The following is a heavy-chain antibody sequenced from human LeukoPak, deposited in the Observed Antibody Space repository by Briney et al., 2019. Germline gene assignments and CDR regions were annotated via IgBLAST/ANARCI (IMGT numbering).Heavy chain of an antibody. D-gene: IGHD3-10*01. CDR3: ARGPMVRGVTPYYMDV. CDR1: GYTFTGCY. CDR2: INPNSGGT. J-gene: IGHJ6*03. Sequence: ASVKVSCKASGYTFTGCYMHWVRQAPGQGLEWMGWINPNSGGTNYAQKFQGWVTMTRDTSISTAYMELSRLRSEDTAVYYCARGPMVRGVTPYYMDVWGKGTTVTVSS. V-gene: IGHV1-2*04.